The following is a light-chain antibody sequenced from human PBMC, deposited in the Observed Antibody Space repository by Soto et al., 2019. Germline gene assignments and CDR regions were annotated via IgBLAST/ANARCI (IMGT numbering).Light chain of an antibody. CDR2: KAS. V-gene: IGKV1-5*03. CDR1: QYISNW. Sequence: DIQMTQSPSTLSASVGDTVTITCRTSQYISNWLAWYQQKPGQAPNLLIYKASILESEVPSRFSGSGSGTEFTLTISSLQPGDFATYYCQHYYTYPYTFGQGTKLEIK. CDR3: QHYYTYPYT. J-gene: IGKJ2*01.